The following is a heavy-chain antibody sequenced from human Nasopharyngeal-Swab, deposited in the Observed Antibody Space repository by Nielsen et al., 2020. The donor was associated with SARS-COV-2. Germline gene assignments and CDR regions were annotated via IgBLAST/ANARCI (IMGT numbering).Heavy chain of an antibody. D-gene: IGHD3-10*01. Sequence: GGSLRLSCAASGFTFSSYAMSWVRQAPGKGLEWVSSISGSGDTTYCADSVKGRFTISRDNSKNTLYLQLNSLRAEDTAVYYCARVRGSMDHDAFDIWGQGTMVTVSS. CDR1: GFTFSSYA. V-gene: IGHV3-23*01. CDR3: ARVRGSMDHDAFDI. J-gene: IGHJ3*02. CDR2: ISGSGDTT.